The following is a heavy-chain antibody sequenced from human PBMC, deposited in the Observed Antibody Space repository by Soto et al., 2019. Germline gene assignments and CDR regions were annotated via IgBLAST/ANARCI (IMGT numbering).Heavy chain of an antibody. Sequence: GGSLRLSCAASGFTFSSYAMSWVRQAPGKGLAWVSAISGSGGSTYYADSVKGRFTISRDNSKNTLYLQMNSLRAEDTAVYYCAKSNIVVVVAATSPNSYYFDYWGQGTLVTVSS. CDR3: AKSNIVVVVAATSPNSYYFDY. CDR2: ISGSGGST. V-gene: IGHV3-23*01. J-gene: IGHJ4*02. CDR1: GFTFSSYA. D-gene: IGHD2-15*01.